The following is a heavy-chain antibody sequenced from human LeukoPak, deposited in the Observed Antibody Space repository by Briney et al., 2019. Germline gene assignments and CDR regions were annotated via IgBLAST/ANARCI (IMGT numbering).Heavy chain of an antibody. D-gene: IGHD6-19*01. Sequence: GRSLRLSCAASGFTFDDYAMHWVRQAPGKGLEWVSGISWNSGSIGYADSVKGRFTISRDNAKNSLYLQMNSLRAEDTALYCCAKDISLEGVAVAGLDYWGQGTLVTVSS. CDR1: GFTFDDYA. CDR3: AKDISLEGVAVAGLDY. J-gene: IGHJ4*02. V-gene: IGHV3-9*01. CDR2: ISWNSGSI.